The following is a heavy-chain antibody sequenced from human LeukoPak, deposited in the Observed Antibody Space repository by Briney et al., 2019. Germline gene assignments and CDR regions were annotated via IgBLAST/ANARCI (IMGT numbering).Heavy chain of an antibody. CDR1: GYTFTSNY. V-gene: IGHV1-46*01. D-gene: IGHD6-19*01. CDR3: AKGRIAVEGDDAFDI. J-gene: IGHJ3*02. CDR2: ISPSGGST. Sequence: ASVKVSCKAFGYTFTSNYMHWVRQAPGQGPEWMGVISPSGGSTTYAQKFQGRVTLTRDMSTSTDYLELSSLRSEDTAVYYCAKGRIAVEGDDAFDIWGQGTMVTVSS.